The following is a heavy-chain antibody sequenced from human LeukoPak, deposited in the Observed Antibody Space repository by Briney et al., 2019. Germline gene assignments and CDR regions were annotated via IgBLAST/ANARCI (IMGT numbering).Heavy chain of an antibody. CDR3: ARDKIVGPTKFDS. V-gene: IGHV3-7*01. CDR1: GFTFSSHW. CDR2: IKQDGGEI. D-gene: IGHD1-26*01. J-gene: IGHJ4*02. Sequence: SGGSLRLSCVASGFTFSSHWMSWVRQAPGKGLEWVANIKQDGGEIYYVDSVKGRFTISRDNAKNSLYLQMNSLRAEDTAVYYCARDKIVGPTKFDSWGQGTLVTVSS.